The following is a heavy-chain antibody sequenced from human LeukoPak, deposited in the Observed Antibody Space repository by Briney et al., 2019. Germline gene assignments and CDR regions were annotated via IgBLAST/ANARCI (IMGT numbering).Heavy chain of an antibody. D-gene: IGHD4-11*01. CDR1: GGSISSYY. CDR2: IYYSGST. V-gene: IGHV4-59*01. Sequence: SETLSLTCTVSGGSISSYYWSWIRQPPGKRLEWIGYIYYSGSTNYNPSLKSRVTISVDTSKNQFSLKLSSVTAADTAVYYCARLDYSNYEDYWGQGTLVTVSS. J-gene: IGHJ4*02. CDR3: ARLDYSNYEDY.